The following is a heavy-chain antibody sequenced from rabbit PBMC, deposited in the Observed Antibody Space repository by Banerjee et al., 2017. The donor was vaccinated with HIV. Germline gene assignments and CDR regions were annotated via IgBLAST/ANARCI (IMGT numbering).Heavy chain of an antibody. CDR1: GFSFSNKYV. CDR3: ARGTSSSAYYSGSLNL. V-gene: IGHV1S45*01. D-gene: IGHD1-1*01. J-gene: IGHJ4*01. CDR2: IYPDDDST. Sequence: QEQLEESGGDLVKPEGSLTLTCTASGFSFSNKYVMCWVRQAPGKGLEWIACIYPDDDSTDYASWVSGRFTISKTSSTTVTLQMTSLTVADTATYFCARGTSSSAYYSGSLNLWGQGTLVTVS.